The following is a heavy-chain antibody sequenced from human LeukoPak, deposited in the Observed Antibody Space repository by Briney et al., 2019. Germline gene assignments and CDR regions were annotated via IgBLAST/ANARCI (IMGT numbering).Heavy chain of an antibody. CDR1: GFTFSSYS. CDR2: ISSSSSYI. J-gene: IGHJ4*02. V-gene: IGHV3-21*01. CDR3: ARDVAVAIDY. Sequence: GGSLRLSCAASGFTFSSYSMNWVRQAPGKGLEWVSSISSSSSYIYYVDSVKGRFTISRDNAKNSLYLQMNSLRAEDTAVYYCARDVAVAIDYWGQGTLVTVSS. D-gene: IGHD6-19*01.